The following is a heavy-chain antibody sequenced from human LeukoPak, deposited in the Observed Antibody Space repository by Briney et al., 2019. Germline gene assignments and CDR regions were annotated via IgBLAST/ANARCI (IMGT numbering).Heavy chain of an antibody. Sequence: ASVKVSCKASGYTFSGYYMHWVRQAPGQGLEWMGWINPNSGGTNYAQKFQGGVIMTTDTSISTAYMELSRLRSDDTAVYYCAREELLAFDYWGQGSLVTVSS. J-gene: IGHJ4*02. CDR3: AREELLAFDY. D-gene: IGHD1-7*01. V-gene: IGHV1-2*02. CDR2: INPNSGGT. CDR1: GYTFSGYY.